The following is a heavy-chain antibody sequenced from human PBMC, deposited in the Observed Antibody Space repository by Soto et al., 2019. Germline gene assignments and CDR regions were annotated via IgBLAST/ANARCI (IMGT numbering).Heavy chain of an antibody. CDR2: INPKSGGT. CDR3: ARGDSTDCSNGVCYSFYNRHMDV. Sequence: ASVKVSCKASGYSFTDYHIHWVRQAPGQGLEWLGRINPKSGGTSTAQKFQGWVTMTTDTSISTASMELTRLTSDDTAIYYCARGDSTDCSNGVCYSFYNRHMDVWGQGTTVTVSS. V-gene: IGHV1-2*04. J-gene: IGHJ6*02. CDR1: GYSFTDYH. D-gene: IGHD2-8*01.